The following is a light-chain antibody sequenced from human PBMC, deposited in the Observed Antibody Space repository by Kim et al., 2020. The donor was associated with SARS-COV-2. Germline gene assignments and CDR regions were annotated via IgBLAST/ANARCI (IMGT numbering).Light chain of an antibody. J-gene: IGLJ3*02. V-gene: IGLV2-14*03. CDR1: SSDVGGYNY. Sequence: PGQSLTISCTGTSSDVGGYNYVSWYQQHTGKAPKLMIYDVSNRPSGVANRFSGSKSGNTASLTISGLQAEDEADYYCSSYTSSSWVFGGGTKLTVL. CDR3: SSYTSSSWV. CDR2: DVS.